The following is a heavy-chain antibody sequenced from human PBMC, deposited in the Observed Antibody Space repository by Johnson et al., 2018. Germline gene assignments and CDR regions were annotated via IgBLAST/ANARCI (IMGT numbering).Heavy chain of an antibody. J-gene: IGHJ3*02. Sequence: VQLVQSGGGLVKPGGSLRLSGAASGFIFSSYNMNWVRQAPGKGLEWVSSISSSSNYIYYAESLKGRFSFARDNAKNSLYLQMNRLIAEDPAVYYCARDHGYSYGHFDAFHIWGQGTMVTVSS. CDR1: GFIFSSYN. V-gene: IGHV3-21*01. CDR3: ARDHGYSYGHFDAFHI. D-gene: IGHD5-18*01. CDR2: ISSSSNYI.